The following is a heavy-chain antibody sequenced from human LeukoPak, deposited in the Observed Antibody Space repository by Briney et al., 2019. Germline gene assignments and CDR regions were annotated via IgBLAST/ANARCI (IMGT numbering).Heavy chain of an antibody. CDR3: ARGPVRDIVVVVAAHWFDP. CDR2: ISGSGDST. CDR1: GFTFSNNA. D-gene: IGHD2-15*01. J-gene: IGHJ5*02. V-gene: IGHV3-23*01. Sequence: PGGSLRLSCAASGFTFSNNAMSWVRQAPGKGLEWVSAISGSGDSTYYADSVKGRFTISRDNSKNTLYLQMNSLRAEDTAVYYCARGPVRDIVVVVAAHWFDPWGQGTLVTVSS.